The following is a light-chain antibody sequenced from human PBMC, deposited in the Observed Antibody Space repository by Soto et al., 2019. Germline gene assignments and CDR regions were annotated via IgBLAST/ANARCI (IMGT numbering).Light chain of an antibody. Sequence: EIVLTQSPATLSSSPGERATLSCRASQTVSNKLAWYQHESGQAPSLLIYDTSNRATGSPARFSGCGSGTDFPFTIGSLEPEDFAVYYCHQRKSWPRTFGQGTKVDIK. V-gene: IGKV3-11*01. CDR1: QTVSNK. CDR2: DTS. J-gene: IGKJ1*01. CDR3: HQRKSWPRT.